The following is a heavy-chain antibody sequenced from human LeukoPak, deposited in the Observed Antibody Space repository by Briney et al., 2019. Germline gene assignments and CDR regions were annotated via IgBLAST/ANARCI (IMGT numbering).Heavy chain of an antibody. CDR3: ARRAAYWYFDL. CDR2: IYYSGTT. D-gene: IGHD2-15*01. V-gene: IGHV4-59*01. CDR1: GASISSYY. J-gene: IGHJ2*01. Sequence: SETLSLTCTVSGASISSYYWSWVRQPPGKGLEWIGYIYYSGTTDYNPSLKSRVTISVDTSKNQFSLKVTSVTAADTAVYYCARRAAYWYFDLWGRGTLVTVSS.